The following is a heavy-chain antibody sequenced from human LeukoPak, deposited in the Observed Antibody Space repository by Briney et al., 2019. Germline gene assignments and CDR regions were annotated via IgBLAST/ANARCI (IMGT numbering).Heavy chain of an antibody. D-gene: IGHD5-18*01. J-gene: IGHJ4*02. CDR1: GYTFTSYY. Sequence: GASVKVSCKASGYTFTSYYMHWVRQAPGQGLEWMGIINPSGGSTSYAQKFQGRVTMTRDTSTSTVYMELSSLRSEDTAAYYCARSGTIQPFSSSYFDYWGQGTLVTVSS. V-gene: IGHV1-46*01. CDR2: INPSGGST. CDR3: ARSGTIQPFSSSYFDY.